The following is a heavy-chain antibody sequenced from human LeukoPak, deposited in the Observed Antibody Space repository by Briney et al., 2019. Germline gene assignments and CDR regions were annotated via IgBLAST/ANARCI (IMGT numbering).Heavy chain of an antibody. CDR3: ARIRDGYNDAYDI. D-gene: IGHD5-24*01. J-gene: IGHJ3*02. CDR2: INPKSGGT. Sequence: ASVKVSCKASGYTFTAYYMHWVRQAPGQGLEWMGWINPKSGGTNYAQNFQGRVTMTSDTSARTVYMELSSLRSEDTAVYYCARIRDGYNDAYDIWGQGTVVTVPS. V-gene: IGHV1-2*02. CDR1: GYTFTAYY.